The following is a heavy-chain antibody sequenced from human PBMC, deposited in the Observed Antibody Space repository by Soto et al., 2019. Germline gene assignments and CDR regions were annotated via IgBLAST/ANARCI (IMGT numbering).Heavy chain of an antibody. CDR2: IYHSGST. Sequence: GNLSLTCAVPDGSRSCSHWWSWVRQPPGKGLEWIGEIYHSGSTNYNPSLKSRVTISVDKSKNQFSLKLSSVTAADTAVYYCARGGSGSYYNGYYYYGMDVWGQGTTVS. J-gene: IGHJ6*02. D-gene: IGHD3-10*01. V-gene: IGHV4-4*02. CDR1: DGSRSCSHW. CDR3: ARGGSGSYYNGYYYYGMDV.